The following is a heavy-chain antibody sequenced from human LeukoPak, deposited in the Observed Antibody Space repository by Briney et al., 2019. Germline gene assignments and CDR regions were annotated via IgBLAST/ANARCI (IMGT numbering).Heavy chain of an antibody. Sequence: PGRSLRLSCAASGFTFSSYGMHWVRQAPGKGLEWVAVISYDGSNKYYADSVKGRFTISRDNSKNTLYLQMNSLRAEDTAVYYCAKEGYYYDSSGYNYYYGMDVWAKGPRSPSP. V-gene: IGHV3-30*18. CDR3: AKEGYYYDSSGYNYYYGMDV. CDR2: ISYDGSNK. J-gene: IGHJ6*02. D-gene: IGHD3-22*01. CDR1: GFTFSSYG.